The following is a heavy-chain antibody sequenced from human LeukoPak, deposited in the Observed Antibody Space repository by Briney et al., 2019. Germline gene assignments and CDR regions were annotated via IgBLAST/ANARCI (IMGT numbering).Heavy chain of an antibody. CDR1: GGSISNYY. CDR2: IYYSGST. J-gene: IGHJ4*02. V-gene: IGHV4-59*01. Sequence: SETLSLTCIVSGGSISNYYWGWIRQPPGKGLEWIGYIYYSGSTNYNPSLESRVTISIDTSKNQFSLKLSSVTAADTAVYYCARGPVFPSDSWGRGTLVTVSS. CDR3: ARGPVFPSDS. D-gene: IGHD2-21*01.